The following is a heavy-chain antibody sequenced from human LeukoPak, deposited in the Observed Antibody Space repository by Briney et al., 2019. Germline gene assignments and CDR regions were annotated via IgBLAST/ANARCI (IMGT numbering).Heavy chain of an antibody. D-gene: IGHD3-16*02. V-gene: IGHV3-30*14. CDR3: ARDGGGYLFDY. J-gene: IGHJ4*02. Sequence: PGGSLRLSCAASGFTFSSYAMHWVRQAPGKGLEWVAVISYDGSNKYYADSVKGRFTISRDNSKNTLYLQMNNLRTEDTAVYYCARDGGGYLFDYWGQGTLVTVSS. CDR2: ISYDGSNK. CDR1: GFTFSSYA.